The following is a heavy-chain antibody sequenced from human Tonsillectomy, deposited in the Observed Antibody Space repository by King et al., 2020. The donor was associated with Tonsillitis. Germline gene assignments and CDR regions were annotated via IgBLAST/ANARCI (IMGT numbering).Heavy chain of an antibody. CDR1: GGSISSYY. D-gene: IGHD3-22*01. CDR3: AALHYYDSSGGFWFDP. Sequence: VQLQESGPGLVKPSETLSLTCTVSGGSISSYYWSWIRQPPGKGLEWIGYIYYSGSTNYNPSLKSRVTISVDTSKNQFSLKLSSVTAADTAGYYWAALHYYDSSGGFWFDPWGQGTLVTVSS. CDR2: IYYSGST. V-gene: IGHV4-59*01. J-gene: IGHJ5*02.